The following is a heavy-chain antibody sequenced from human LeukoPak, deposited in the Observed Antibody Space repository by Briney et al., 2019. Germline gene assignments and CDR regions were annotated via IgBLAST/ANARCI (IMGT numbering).Heavy chain of an antibody. CDR1: GGTFSSYA. V-gene: IGHV1-69*06. Sequence: SVKVSCKASGGTFSSYAISWVRQAPGQGPEWMGGIIPIFGTANYAQKFQGRVTITADKSTSTAYMELSSLRSEDTAVYYCARHTYLGYSYGYNAFDIWGQGTMVTVSS. CDR3: ARHTYLGYSYGYNAFDI. CDR2: IIPIFGTA. J-gene: IGHJ3*02. D-gene: IGHD5-18*01.